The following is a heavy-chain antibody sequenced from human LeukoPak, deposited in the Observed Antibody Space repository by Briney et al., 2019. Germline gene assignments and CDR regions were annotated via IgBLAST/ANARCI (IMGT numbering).Heavy chain of an antibody. CDR2: ISSSGSTI. V-gene: IGHV3-48*03. D-gene: IGHD2-15*01. CDR3: ARVGCTGGSCLAYNYYAMDV. J-gene: IGHJ6*02. Sequence: GGSLRLSCAASGFTFSSYEMNWVRQAPGKGLVWVTYISSSGSTIYYADYVKGRFTISRDNSKNTLYLQVNSLRAEDTAVYYCARVGCTGGSCLAYNYYAMDVWGQGTTVTVSS. CDR1: GFTFSSYE.